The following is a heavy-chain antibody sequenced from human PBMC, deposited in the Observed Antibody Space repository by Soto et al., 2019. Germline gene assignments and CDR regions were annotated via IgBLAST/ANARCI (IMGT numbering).Heavy chain of an antibody. D-gene: IGHD1-1*01. CDR3: ARVSVQLSFDY. J-gene: IGHJ4*02. V-gene: IGHV2-70*04. CDR1: GFSLSTSGMR. Sequence: SGPTLVNPTQTLTLTCIFSGFSLSTSGMRVGWIRQPPGKALEWLARIDWDDDKFYSTSLKTRLTISKDTSKNQVVLTMTDMDPVDTATYYCARVSVQLSFDYWGQGAQVTVSS. CDR2: IDWDDDK.